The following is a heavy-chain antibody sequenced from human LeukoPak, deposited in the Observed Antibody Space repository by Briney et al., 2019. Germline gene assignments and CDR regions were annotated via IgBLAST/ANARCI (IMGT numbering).Heavy chain of an antibody. CDR2: IYYSGST. CDR1: GGSISSYY. J-gene: IGHJ3*02. CDR3: ARCQLGDAFDI. Sequence: SETLSLTCTVSGGSISSYYWSWIRQPPGKGLEWIGYIYYSGSTNYNPSLKSRVTISVDTSKNQFSLKLSSVTAADTAVYYCARCQLGDAFDIWGQGTMVTVSS. V-gene: IGHV4-59*01. D-gene: IGHD1-1*01.